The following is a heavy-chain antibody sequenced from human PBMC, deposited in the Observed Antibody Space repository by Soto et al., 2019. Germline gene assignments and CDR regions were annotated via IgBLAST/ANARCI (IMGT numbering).Heavy chain of an antibody. CDR1: GYTFTSYY. D-gene: IGHD3-3*01. J-gene: IGHJ6*03. Sequence: QVQLVQSGAEVKKPGASVKVSCKASGYTFTSYYMHWVRQAPGQGLEWMGIINPSGGSTSYAQKFQGRVTMTRDTSTSTVYRELSSLRSDDTAVYYCARVYDFWSGSYYMDVWGKGTTVTGSS. V-gene: IGHV1-46*03. CDR3: ARVYDFWSGSYYMDV. CDR2: INPSGGST.